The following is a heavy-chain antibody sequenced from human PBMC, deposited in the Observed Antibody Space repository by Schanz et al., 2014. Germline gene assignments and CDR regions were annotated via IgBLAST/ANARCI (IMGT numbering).Heavy chain of an antibody. Sequence: QVQLVESGGGVVQPGGSLRLSCAASGFTFSNYAMHWVRQAPGKGLEWVAVISYDGSYKYYADSVKGRFTISRDNSKTTLYLQMNSLRAEDTAVYYCARRITGTHHNPYYHGMDVWGHGTTVTFSS. CDR3: ARRITGTHHNPYYHGMDV. V-gene: IGHV3-30*04. D-gene: IGHD1-20*01. CDR2: ISYDGSYK. CDR1: GFTFSNYA. J-gene: IGHJ6*02.